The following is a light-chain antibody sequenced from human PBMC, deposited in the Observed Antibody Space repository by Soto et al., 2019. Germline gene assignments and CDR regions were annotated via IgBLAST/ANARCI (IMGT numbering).Light chain of an antibody. CDR2: DAS. Sequence: EVVLTQSPATLSLSPGERATLSCRASQGIRNYLAWYQQKPGQAPRLLIYDASNRATGIPARFSGSGSWTDFTLTISGLEPEDFAVYYCQQRSNWLAFGQGTKVEIK. J-gene: IGKJ1*01. CDR1: QGIRNY. V-gene: IGKV3-11*01. CDR3: QQRSNWLA.